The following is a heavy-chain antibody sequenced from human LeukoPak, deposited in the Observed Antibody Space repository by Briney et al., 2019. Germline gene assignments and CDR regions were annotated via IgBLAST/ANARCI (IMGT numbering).Heavy chain of an antibody. V-gene: IGHV4-34*01. J-gene: IGHJ4*02. CDR2: INHSGST. Sequence: KPSETLSLTCAVYGGSFSGYYWSWIRPPPGKGLEWIGEINHSGSTNYNPSLKSRVTISVDTSKNQFSLKLNSVTAADTAVYYCARGVSPDYWGQGTLVTVSS. CDR1: GGSFSGYY. CDR3: ARGVSPDY.